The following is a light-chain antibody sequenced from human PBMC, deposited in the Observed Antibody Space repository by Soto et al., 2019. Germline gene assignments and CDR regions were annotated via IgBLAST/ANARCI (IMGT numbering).Light chain of an antibody. CDR1: SSDVGSYNL. CDR3: CSYAGSRTFV. J-gene: IGLJ2*01. CDR2: EGS. V-gene: IGLV2-23*03. Sequence: QSALTQPASVSGSPGQSITISCTGTSSDVGSYNLVSWYQQYPGKAPKFIIYEGSKRPSGVSNRFSGSKSGNTASLTISGLQAEDEADYYCCSYAGSRTFVFGGGTKVTVL.